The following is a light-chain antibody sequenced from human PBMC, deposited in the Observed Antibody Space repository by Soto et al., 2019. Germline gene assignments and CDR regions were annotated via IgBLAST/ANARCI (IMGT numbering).Light chain of an antibody. CDR1: QSVSSNY. CDR2: GAS. J-gene: IGKJ1*01. Sequence: EIVLTQAPGTLSLSPVERSTLALRATQSVSSNYLAWYQQKPGQAPRLLIYGASNRATGIPDRFSGSGSGTDFTLTISRLEPEDFAVYYCQQYGSSGTFGQGTKVDIK. V-gene: IGKV3-20*01. CDR3: QQYGSSGT.